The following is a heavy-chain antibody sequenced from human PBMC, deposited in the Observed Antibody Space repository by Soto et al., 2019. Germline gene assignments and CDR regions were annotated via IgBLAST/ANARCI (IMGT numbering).Heavy chain of an antibody. Sequence: EVQLVESGGGLVQPGGSLRLSCVASGFDFNSYSMNWVRQAPGKGLEWISYINSGSTSVFYADSVKGRCTISRDNAKNSLYLQMNSLRAEDTAVYYCTSSASPDAYWGQGTLVTVSS. J-gene: IGHJ4*02. CDR1: GFDFNSYS. D-gene: IGHD1-26*01. CDR3: TSSASPDAY. CDR2: INSGSTSV. V-gene: IGHV3-48*01.